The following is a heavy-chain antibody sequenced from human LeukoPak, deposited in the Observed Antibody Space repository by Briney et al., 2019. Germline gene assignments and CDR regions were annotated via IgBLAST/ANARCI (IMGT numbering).Heavy chain of an antibody. Sequence: GGSLRLSCAASGFTFSSYSMNWVRQAPGKGLEWVSYIRSDSDIIYYADSVKGRFTISRDNARNSLYLQMNSLRAEDTAVYYCVRGTYCSGSTCYLTSWFDTWGQGTLVTVSS. CDR2: IRSDSDII. V-gene: IGHV3-48*01. J-gene: IGHJ5*02. CDR3: VRGTYCSGSTCYLTSWFDT. CDR1: GFTFSSYS. D-gene: IGHD2-15*01.